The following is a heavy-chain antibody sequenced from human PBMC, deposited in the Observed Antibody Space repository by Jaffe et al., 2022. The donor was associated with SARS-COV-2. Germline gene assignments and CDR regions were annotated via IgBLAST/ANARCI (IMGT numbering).Heavy chain of an antibody. CDR2: ISSVSSTI. D-gene: IGHD3-22*01. CDR1: GFTFSTYS. Sequence: EVQLVESGGGLVQPGGSLRLSCAASGFTFSTYSMSWVRQAPGKGLEWVSYISSVSSTIYYADSVKGRFTISRDNAKNSLFLQMNSLRDEDTAVYYCARGPSSYYDTTHNWFDSWGQGTLVTVSS. CDR3: ARGPSSYYDTTHNWFDS. J-gene: IGHJ5*01. V-gene: IGHV3-48*02.